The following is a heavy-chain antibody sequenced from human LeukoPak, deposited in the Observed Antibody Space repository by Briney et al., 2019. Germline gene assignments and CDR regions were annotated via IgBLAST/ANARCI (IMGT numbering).Heavy chain of an antibody. V-gene: IGHV3-21*01. D-gene: IGHD1-26*01. CDR2: ISSSSSYI. CDR1: GFTFSSYS. J-gene: IGHJ3*02. Sequence: GGSLRLPCAASGFTFSSYSMNWVRQAPGKGLEWVSSISSSSSYIYYADSVKGRFTISRDNAKNSLYLQMNSLRAEDTAVYYCAREVYSSEAFDIWGQGTMVTVSS. CDR3: AREVYSSEAFDI.